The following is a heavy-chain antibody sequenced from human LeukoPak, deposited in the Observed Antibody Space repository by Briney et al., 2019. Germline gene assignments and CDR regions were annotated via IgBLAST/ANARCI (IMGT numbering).Heavy chain of an antibody. CDR3: ARTVDILTGYYVYHFDH. J-gene: IGHJ4*02. Sequence: PGGSLRLSCAASGFTFSSYAMSWVRQAPGKGLEWVSAISGSGGSTYYADSVKGRFTISRDNPKNSLYLQMDSLRAEDTALYYCARTVDILTGYYVYHFDHWGQGTLVTVSS. V-gene: IGHV3-23*01. D-gene: IGHD3-9*01. CDR1: GFTFSSYA. CDR2: ISGSGGST.